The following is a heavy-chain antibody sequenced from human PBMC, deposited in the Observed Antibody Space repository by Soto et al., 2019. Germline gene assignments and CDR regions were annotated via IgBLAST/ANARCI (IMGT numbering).Heavy chain of an antibody. Sequence: HVTLKESGPVLVKPTETLTLTCTVSGFSLASGKVGVTWIRQPPGKALEWLAHIFSNVEKSYRTSLKDRLTISEDTSKRQVVLTMTNVDPVDTATYYCAQILFGRSVAGGYFYMDVWGKGTTVTVSS. CDR3: AQILFGRSVAGGYFYMDV. D-gene: IGHD6-19*01. CDR2: IFSNVEK. J-gene: IGHJ6*03. CDR1: GFSLASGKVG. V-gene: IGHV2-26*01.